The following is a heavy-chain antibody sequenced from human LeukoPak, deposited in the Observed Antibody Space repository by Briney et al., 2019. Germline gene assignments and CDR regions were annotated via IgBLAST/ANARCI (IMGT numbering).Heavy chain of an antibody. CDR3: ASRAHYGEYARGQFDY. Sequence: ASVKVSCQASGYTFTGYYMHWVRQPPGQGLEWMGCINPNSCGTNYAQKLQGRVTMTGDTSNSTAYMELSRLRSDDTAVYYCASRAHYGEYARGQFDYWGQGTLVTVSS. CDR2: INPNSCGT. J-gene: IGHJ4*02. D-gene: IGHD4-17*01. V-gene: IGHV1-2*02. CDR1: GYTFTGYY.